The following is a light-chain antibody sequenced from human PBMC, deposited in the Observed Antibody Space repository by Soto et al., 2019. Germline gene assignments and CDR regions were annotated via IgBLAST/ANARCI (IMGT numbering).Light chain of an antibody. CDR3: QQSYSTPST. CDR2: AAS. V-gene: IGKV1-39*01. CDR1: QSISSY. J-gene: IGKJ1*01. Sequence: DIHMKQSPSSLSASVGDRVTITCRASQSISSYLNWYQQKPGKAPKLLIYAASSLQSGVPSRFSGSGSGTDFTLTISSLQPEDFATYYCQQSYSTPSTFGQGTKVDIK.